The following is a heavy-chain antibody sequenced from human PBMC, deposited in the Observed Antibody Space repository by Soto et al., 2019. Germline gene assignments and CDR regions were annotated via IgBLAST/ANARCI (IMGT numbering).Heavy chain of an antibody. V-gene: IGHV2-5*01. Sequence: QITLKESGPTLVKPTQTLTLTCTFSGFSLTTSGVGVAWIRQSPGKALEWLALVYWNDDKRYSPSLETRLTITKNCSKNKVVLTMTKMDPVDTASYYCAHRTVYHNIMTGRQTYYFDYGGQGTLVTVSS. CDR1: GFSLTTSGVG. CDR3: AHRTVYHNIMTGRQTYYFDY. J-gene: IGHJ4*02. D-gene: IGHD3-9*01. CDR2: VYWNDDK.